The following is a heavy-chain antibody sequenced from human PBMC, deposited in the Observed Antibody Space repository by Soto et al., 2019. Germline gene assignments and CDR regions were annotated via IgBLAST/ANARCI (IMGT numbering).Heavy chain of an antibody. CDR3: ASMYYDILTGYGRPYGMDV. D-gene: IGHD3-9*01. J-gene: IGHJ6*02. Sequence: ASVKVSCKASGGTFSSYTISWVRQAPGQGLEWMGRIIPILGIANYAQKFQGRVTITADKSTSTAYMELSSLRSEDTAVYYCASMYYDILTGYGRPYGMDVWGQGTTVTVS. V-gene: IGHV1-69*02. CDR2: IIPILGIA. CDR1: GGTFSSYT.